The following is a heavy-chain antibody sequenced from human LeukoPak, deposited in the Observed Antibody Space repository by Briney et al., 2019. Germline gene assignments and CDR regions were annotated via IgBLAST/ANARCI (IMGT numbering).Heavy chain of an antibody. J-gene: IGHJ6*02. D-gene: IGHD3-3*01. V-gene: IGHV1-3*01. CDR1: GYTSTSYA. CDR2: INAGNGNT. CDR3: AREASSDFYDFWSGYYSSGMDV. Sequence: ASVKVSCTASGYTSTSYAMHWVRQAPGQRLEWMGWINAGNGNTKYSQKFQGRVTITRDTSASTAYMELSSLRSEDTAVYYCAREASSDFYDFWSGYYSSGMDVWGQGTTVTVSS.